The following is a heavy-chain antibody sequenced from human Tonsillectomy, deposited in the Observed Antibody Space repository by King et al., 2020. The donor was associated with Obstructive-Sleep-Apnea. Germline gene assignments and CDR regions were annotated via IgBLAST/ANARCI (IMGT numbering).Heavy chain of an antibody. CDR1: GFTFSSYA. V-gene: IGHV3-23*04. D-gene: IGHD3/OR15-3a*01. CDR2: ISGSGGSP. CDR3: AKAVLRTEANWFDP. J-gene: IGHJ5*02. Sequence: VQLVESGGGLVQPGGSLRLSCAASGFTFSSYAMSLVLQAPGKGLEWGSAISGSGGSPYYADSVKGRFTISRDNSKNTLYLQMNSLRAEDTAVYYCAKAVLRTEANWFDPWGQGTLVTVSS.